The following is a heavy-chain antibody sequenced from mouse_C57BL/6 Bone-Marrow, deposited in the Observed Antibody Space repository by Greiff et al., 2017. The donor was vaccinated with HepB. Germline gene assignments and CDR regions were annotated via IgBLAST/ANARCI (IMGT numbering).Heavy chain of an antibody. CDR3: DRGGGRHYAMED. V-gene: IGHV2-9-1*01. CDR2: IWTGGGT. Sequence: VKLVESGPGLVAPSQSLSITCTVSGFSLTSYAISWVRQPPGKGLEWLGVIWTGGGTNYNSAPKSRLSISKDNSKSQVFLQMNSVQYDDTARDYCDRGGGRHYAMEDRGKGTSVTVST. CDR1: GFSLTSYA. J-gene: IGHJ4*01.